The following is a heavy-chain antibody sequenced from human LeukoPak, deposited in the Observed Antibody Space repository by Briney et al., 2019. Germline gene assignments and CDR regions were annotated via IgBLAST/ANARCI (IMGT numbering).Heavy chain of an antibody. V-gene: IGHV1-2*02. CDR1: GHKFTDYY. CDR3: ASYAAGYNRLKV. D-gene: IGHD3-16*01. CDR2: IHPGTGDP. Sequence: ASVKVSCKASGHKFTDYYLHWVRQAPGQGLEWMGWIHPGTGDPNYAQKFQGRVTVTRDTSISTVYMELIRLRSDDTAVYYCASYAAGYNRLKVWGQGTLVTVSS. J-gene: IGHJ4*02.